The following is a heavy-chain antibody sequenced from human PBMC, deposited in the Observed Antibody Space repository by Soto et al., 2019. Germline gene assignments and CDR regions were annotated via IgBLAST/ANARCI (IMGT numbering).Heavy chain of an antibody. V-gene: IGHV1-18*01. CDR1: GSTFPSST. Sequence: QVQLVQSGAEVKKPGASVKVSCKASGSTFPSSTVSWVRQAPGQGLEWMGWINAHNGNTKYAQKFQGRLTMTTDTSTGTGYMDLRSLRSDDTAIYFWAIADYGDPDYWGQGTLVTVSS. D-gene: IGHD4-17*01. CDR2: INAHNGNT. J-gene: IGHJ4*02. CDR3: AIADYGDPDY.